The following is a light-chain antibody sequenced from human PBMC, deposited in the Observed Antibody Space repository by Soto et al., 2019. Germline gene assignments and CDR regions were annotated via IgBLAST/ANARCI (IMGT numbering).Light chain of an antibody. V-gene: IGKV1-39*01. CDR3: QQSYSTPT. CDR2: AAS. CDR1: QSIRSY. J-gene: IGKJ4*01. Sequence: DIQMTQSPSSLSASVGDRVTITCRASQSIRSYLNWYQQKPGKAPKLLIYAASSLQSGVPSRFSGSGSGTDFTLTISSLQPEDFATYYCQQSYSTPTFGGGTKVEI.